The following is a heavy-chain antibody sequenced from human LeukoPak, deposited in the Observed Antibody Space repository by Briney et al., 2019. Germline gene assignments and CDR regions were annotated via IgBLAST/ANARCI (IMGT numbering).Heavy chain of an antibody. Sequence: ASVQVSCKASGYIFSTFGISWVRQASGQGLEWMGWISAYNGNTNYAQKLQGRGTMNTDTSTSTAYMELRSLRSDDTAVYYCASLKNYYDSSGNLVTDAFDIWGQGTMVTVSS. CDR3: ASLKNYYDSSGNLVTDAFDI. J-gene: IGHJ3*02. D-gene: IGHD3-22*01. CDR1: GYIFSTFG. CDR2: ISAYNGNT. V-gene: IGHV1-18*01.